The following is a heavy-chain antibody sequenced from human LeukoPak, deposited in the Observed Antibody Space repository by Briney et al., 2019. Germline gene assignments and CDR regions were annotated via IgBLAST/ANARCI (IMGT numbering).Heavy chain of an antibody. J-gene: IGHJ4*02. V-gene: IGHV3-74*01. Sequence: GGSLRLSCAASGFTFSSYWMHWVRQAPGKGLVWVSRINSDGSSTSYADSVKGRFTISRDNAKNTLYLQMNSLRAEDTAVYYCARDRVSSDYGGNSGIGYRGQGTLVTVSS. CDR2: INSDGSST. D-gene: IGHD4-23*01. CDR3: ARDRVSSDYGGNSGIGY. CDR1: GFTFSSYW.